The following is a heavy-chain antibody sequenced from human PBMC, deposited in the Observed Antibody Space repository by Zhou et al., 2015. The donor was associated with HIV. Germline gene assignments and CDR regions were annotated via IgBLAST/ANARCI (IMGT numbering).Heavy chain of an antibody. CDR1: GGTFSSYA. J-gene: IGHJ4*02. CDR3: ARSSSPALIARAVAGTYRGNFDY. CDR2: IIPIFGTA. D-gene: IGHD6-19*01. Sequence: QVQLVQSGAEVKKPGSSVKVSCKASGGTFSSYAISWVRQAPGQGLEWMGGIIPIFGTANYAQKFQGRVTITADESTSTAYMELSSLRSEDTAVYYCARSSSPALIARAVAGTYRGNFDYWGQGTLVTVSS. V-gene: IGHV1-69*12.